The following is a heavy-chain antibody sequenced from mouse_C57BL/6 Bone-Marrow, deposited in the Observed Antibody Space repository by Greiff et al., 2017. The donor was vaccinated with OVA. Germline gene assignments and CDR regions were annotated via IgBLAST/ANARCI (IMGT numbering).Heavy chain of an antibody. CDR2: ISSGGSYT. D-gene: IGHD4-1*01. CDR3: ARHRLGRFAY. V-gene: IGHV5-6*01. J-gene: IGHJ3*01. Sequence: EVQGVESGGDLVKPGGSLKLSCAASGFTFSSYGMSWVRQTPDKRLEWVATISSGGSYTYYPDSVKGRFTISRDKAKNTLYLQLSSLKSEDTAMYYCARHRLGRFAYWGQGTLVTVSA. CDR1: GFTFSSYG.